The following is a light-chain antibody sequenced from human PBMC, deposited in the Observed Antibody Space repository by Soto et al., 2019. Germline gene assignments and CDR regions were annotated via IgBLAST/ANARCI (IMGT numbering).Light chain of an antibody. V-gene: IGKV3-20*01. J-gene: IGKJ1*01. CDR3: QQYGSSPGT. CDR1: QSVGTY. Sequence: PGERATLSCRASQSVGTYLAWYQQKPGQAPRLLIYDASNRATGIAPRFRGSGSGTDFTLTISRLEPEDFAVYYCQQYGSSPGTFGQGTKVDIK. CDR2: DAS.